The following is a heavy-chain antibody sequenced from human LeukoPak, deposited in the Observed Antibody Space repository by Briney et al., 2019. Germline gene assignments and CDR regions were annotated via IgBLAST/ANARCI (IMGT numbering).Heavy chain of an antibody. J-gene: IGHJ5*02. Sequence: GGSLRLSCAASGFTFSSCAMSWVRQAPGKGLEWVSGISASGGTTYYADSVKGRFTISRDNSKNTLYLQMNSLRAEDTAVYYCAKHSYCGGDCYPNWFDPWGQGTLVTVSS. D-gene: IGHD2-21*02. CDR2: ISASGGTT. CDR3: AKHSYCGGDCYPNWFDP. V-gene: IGHV3-23*01. CDR1: GFTFSSCA.